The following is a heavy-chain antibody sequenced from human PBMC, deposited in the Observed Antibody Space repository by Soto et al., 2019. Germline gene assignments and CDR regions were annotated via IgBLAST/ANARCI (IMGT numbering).Heavy chain of an antibody. CDR3: ARLYGNSINYFES. D-gene: IGHD3-16*01. CDR2: IHYSGST. CDR1: GGSITSGHYY. J-gene: IGHJ4*02. Sequence: QVQLQESGPGLVKPSQTLSLTCTVSGGSITSGHYYWSWVRQHPGKGLEWIAYIHYSGSTYYNPSLESRVSMSVDTSEGQFSLRLISVTAADSAVYYCARLYGNSINYFESWGQGTLVTVSS. V-gene: IGHV4-31*03.